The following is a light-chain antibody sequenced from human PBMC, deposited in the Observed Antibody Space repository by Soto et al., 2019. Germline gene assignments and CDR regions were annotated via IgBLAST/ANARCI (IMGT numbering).Light chain of an antibody. V-gene: IGKV3-20*01. CDR1: QSVSSNY. J-gene: IGKJ2*01. CDR3: QQYGSSPMYT. Sequence: EIVLTQTPGTLSLSPGERATLSCRASQSVSSNYLAWYQQKPGQAPRLLIYGAFSRATGIPDRFSGSGSGTVFTLTISRLEPEDFAVYYCQQYGSSPMYTFGQGTKLEIK. CDR2: GAF.